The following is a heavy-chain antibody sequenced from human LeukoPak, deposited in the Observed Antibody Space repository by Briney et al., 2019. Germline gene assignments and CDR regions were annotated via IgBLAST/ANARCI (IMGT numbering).Heavy chain of an antibody. J-gene: IGHJ4*02. Sequence: SETLSLTCTVSRGSISSYYWSWIRQPPGKGLEWIGCIYYSGSTNYNPSLKSRVTISVDTSKNQFSLKLSSVTAADTAVYYCARGYSGSYGRFDYWGPGTLVTVSS. D-gene: IGHD1-26*01. CDR2: IYYSGST. CDR1: RGSISSYY. CDR3: ARGYSGSYGRFDY. V-gene: IGHV4-59*01.